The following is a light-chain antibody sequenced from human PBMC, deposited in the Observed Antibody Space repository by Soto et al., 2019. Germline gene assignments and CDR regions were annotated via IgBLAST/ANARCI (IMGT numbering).Light chain of an antibody. Sequence: DILTSQTPSSLSASVGDRAPITCQASQSISSYLNWYQQKPGKAPKLLIYAASSLQSGVPSRFSGSGSGTDFTLTISSLQPEDVATYDCQQSYGTPRTFGQGTKVAIK. J-gene: IGKJ1*01. CDR1: QSISSY. CDR2: AAS. CDR3: QQSYGTPRT. V-gene: IGKV1-39*01.